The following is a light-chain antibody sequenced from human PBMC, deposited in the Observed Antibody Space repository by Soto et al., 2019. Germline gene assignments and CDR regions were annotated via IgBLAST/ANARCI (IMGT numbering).Light chain of an antibody. CDR3: QQYDSASSPT. Sequence: DIEMTQSPSSLSASVGDRVTVTCRASQGISSYLAWYQQKPGTVPKLLIFAASTLQPGVPSRFSGSGSGTDFAPTIRSLPPEDVATYHCQQYDSASSPTFGGGTNLEIK. CDR1: QGISSY. V-gene: IGKV1-27*01. J-gene: IGKJ4*01. CDR2: AAS.